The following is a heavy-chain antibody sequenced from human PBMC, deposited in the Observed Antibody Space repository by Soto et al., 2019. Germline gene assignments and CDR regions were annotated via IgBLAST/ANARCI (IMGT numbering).Heavy chain of an antibody. Sequence: LSLTCTVSGGSISSSSTYWVWIRQPPGKGLEWIGSISYIGSTYYNPSLESRVTISVDTSKNQFSLKLSSVTAADTAVYYCARPGFGMDVWGQGTTVTVSS. CDR2: ISYIGST. CDR1: GGSISSSSTY. J-gene: IGHJ6*02. V-gene: IGHV4-39*01. CDR3: ARPGFGMDV.